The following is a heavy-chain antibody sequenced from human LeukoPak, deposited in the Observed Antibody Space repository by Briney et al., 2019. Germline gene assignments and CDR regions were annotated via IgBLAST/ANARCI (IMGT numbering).Heavy chain of an antibody. Sequence: GGSLRLSCAASRFAFSNAWMSWVRQAPGKGLEWVSYISSSGSTIYYADSVKGRFTISRDNAKNSLYLQMNSLRAEDTAVYYCARDPTEMATAYFDYWGQGTLVTVSS. CDR2: ISSSGSTI. J-gene: IGHJ4*02. CDR3: ARDPTEMATAYFDY. D-gene: IGHD5-24*01. V-gene: IGHV3-11*04. CDR1: RFAFSNAW.